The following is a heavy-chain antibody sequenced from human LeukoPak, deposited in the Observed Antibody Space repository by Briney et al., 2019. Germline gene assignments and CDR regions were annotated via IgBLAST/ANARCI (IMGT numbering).Heavy chain of an antibody. V-gene: IGHV3-9*03. CDR1: GFTFDDYA. D-gene: IGHD3-3*01. J-gene: IGHJ4*02. CDR3: AKSPGLVFMAPSYFDY. CDR2: ISWNSGSI. Sequence: SLRLSCAASGFTFDDYAMHWVRQAPGKGLEWVSGISWNSGSIGYADSVKGRFTISRDNAKNSLYLQMNSLRAEDMALYYCAKSPGLVFMAPSYFDYWGQGTLVTVSS.